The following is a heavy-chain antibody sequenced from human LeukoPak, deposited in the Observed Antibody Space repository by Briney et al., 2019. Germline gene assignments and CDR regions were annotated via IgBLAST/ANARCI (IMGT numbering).Heavy chain of an antibody. J-gene: IGHJ4*02. V-gene: IGHV4-31*03. CDR1: GGSISSGGYY. D-gene: IGHD5-18*01. CDR2: IYYSGST. Sequence: SQTLSLTCTVSGGSISSGGYYWSWIRQHPGKGLEWIGYIYYSGSTYYNPSLKSRVTISVDTSKNQFSLKLSSVTAADTAVYYCARVMDTAMGFDYWGQGTLVTVSS. CDR3: ARVMDTAMGFDY.